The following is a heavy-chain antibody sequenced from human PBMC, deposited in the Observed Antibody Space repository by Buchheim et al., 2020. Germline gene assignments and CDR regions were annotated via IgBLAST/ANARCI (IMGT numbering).Heavy chain of an antibody. J-gene: IGHJ6*02. CDR3: ANDYSSSHYYYYGMDV. Sequence: QVQLVESGGGVVQPGRSLRLSCAASGFTFSSYGMHWVRQAPGKGLEWVAVISYDGSNKYYADSVKGRFTISRDNSKNTPYLQMNSLRAEDTAVYYCANDYSSSHYYYYGMDVWGQGTT. CDR1: GFTFSSYG. V-gene: IGHV3-30*18. D-gene: IGHD6-6*01. CDR2: ISYDGSNK.